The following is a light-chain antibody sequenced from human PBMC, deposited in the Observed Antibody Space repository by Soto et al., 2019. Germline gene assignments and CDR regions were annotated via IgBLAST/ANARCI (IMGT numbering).Light chain of an antibody. J-gene: IGKJ2*01. CDR1: QRMTNNF. CDR3: QQYCRSPFT. Sequence: EIVLTQSPDTLSLSPGERVTLSCRASQRMTNNFLAWFQQKPGLAPRLLIHGASTRASGVPDRFTGGGSGTDFDLTISRVEPEDFAVYYCQQYCRSPFTFGQGTKLQIK. CDR2: GAS. V-gene: IGKV3-20*01.